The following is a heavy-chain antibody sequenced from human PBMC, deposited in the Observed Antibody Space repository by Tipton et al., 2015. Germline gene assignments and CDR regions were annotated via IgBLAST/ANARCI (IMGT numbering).Heavy chain of an antibody. CDR3: ACQDYDSLTRDYQTVDY. V-gene: IGHV4-59*08. J-gene: IGHJ4*02. CDR1: GGSISNYY. D-gene: IGHD3-9*01. CDR2: IYYSGST. Sequence: TLSLTCTVSGGSISNYYWGWIRQPPGKGLEWIGYIYYSGSTNYNPSLKSRVTTSVDTSKNQFSLRLTSVTAADTAVYYCACQDYDSLTRDYQTVDYWGQGTLVTVSS.